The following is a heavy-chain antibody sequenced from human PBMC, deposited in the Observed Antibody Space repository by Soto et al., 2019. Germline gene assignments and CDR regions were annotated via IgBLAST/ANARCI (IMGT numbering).Heavy chain of an antibody. CDR3: ARGRDFMSRNALDL. V-gene: IGHV4-34*01. D-gene: IGHD3-3*01. Sequence: QVQLQRWGAGLLRPSETLSLTCAVSGGSFRGYYWTWLRQSPGRGLEWIGEINHSGSTNSNPSLKSRLTISVDTSKTQCSMNLTSVTAADAAVYYCARGRDFMSRNALDLWGQGTRVIVSS. CDR2: INHSGST. CDR1: GGSFRGYY. J-gene: IGHJ3*01.